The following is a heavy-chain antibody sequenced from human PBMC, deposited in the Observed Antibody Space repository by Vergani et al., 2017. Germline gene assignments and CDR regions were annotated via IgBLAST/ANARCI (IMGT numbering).Heavy chain of an antibody. CDR3: ARDYILMVRGVIGY. Sequence: QEQLVQSGAEVRKPGASVKVSCNASGYNFTSFDINWVRLATGQGLEWMGWMNPNSGGTNYAQKFQGRVTMTRDTSISTAYMELSRLRSDDTAVYYCARDYILMVRGVIGYWGQGTLVTVSS. D-gene: IGHD3-10*01. CDR1: GYNFTSFD. V-gene: IGHV1-2*02. J-gene: IGHJ4*02. CDR2: MNPNSGGT.